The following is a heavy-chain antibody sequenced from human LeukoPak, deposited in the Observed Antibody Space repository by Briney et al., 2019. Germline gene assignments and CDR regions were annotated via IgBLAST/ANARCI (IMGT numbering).Heavy chain of an antibody. CDR3: AKPRIYSSGYRYYFDY. D-gene: IGHD6-19*01. J-gene: IGHJ4*02. V-gene: IGHV3-66*01. CDR1: GFTVSSNY. Sequence: PGGSLRLSCAASGFTVSSNYMSWVRQAPGKGLEWVSVIYSGGSTYYADSVKGRFTISRDNSKNTLYLQMNSLRAEDTAVYYCAKPRIYSSGYRYYFDYWGQGTLVTVSS. CDR2: IYSGGST.